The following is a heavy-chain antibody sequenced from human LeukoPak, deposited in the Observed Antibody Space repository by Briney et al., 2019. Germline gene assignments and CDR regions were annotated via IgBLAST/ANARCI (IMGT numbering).Heavy chain of an antibody. CDR2: IVVGSGNT. CDR1: GFTFTSSA. V-gene: IGHV1-58*01. J-gene: IGHJ3*01. D-gene: IGHD3-22*01. CDR3: AAEAAYYYDSRDAFDV. Sequence: GASVKVSCKASGFTFTSSAVQWVRQARGQRLEWIGWIVVGSGNTNYAQKFQERVTITRDMSTSLVYMELSSLRSEDTAVYYYAAEAAYYYDSRDAFDVWGQGTMVTVSS.